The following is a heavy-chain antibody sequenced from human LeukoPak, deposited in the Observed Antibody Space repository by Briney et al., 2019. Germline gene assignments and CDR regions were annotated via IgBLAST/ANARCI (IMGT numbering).Heavy chain of an antibody. V-gene: IGHV3-30*18. D-gene: IGHD2-21*02. CDR1: GFTFSSYG. J-gene: IGHJ5*02. CDR2: ISYDGSNK. CDR3: AKLGVVVTALNWFDP. Sequence: PGGSLRLSCAASGFTFSSYGMHWVRQAPGKGLEWVAVISYDGSNKYYADSVKGRFTISRDNSTNTLYLQMNSLRAEDTAVYYCAKLGVVVTALNWFDPWGQGTLVTVSS.